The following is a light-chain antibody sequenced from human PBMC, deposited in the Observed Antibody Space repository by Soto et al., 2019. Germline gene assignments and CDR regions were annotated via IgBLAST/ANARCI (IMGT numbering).Light chain of an antibody. CDR1: HNVSSY. V-gene: IGKV3-11*02. CDR3: QQRSYWPIT. Sequence: IGFTNSPTTLSLSPGERATPSCRASHNVSSYLAWYQQKPGQAPRLLIYDASNRAAGIPARFSGSGSGRDFTLTISSLEPEDFAVYYCQQRSYWPITFGQGTRLEIK. J-gene: IGKJ5*01. CDR2: DAS.